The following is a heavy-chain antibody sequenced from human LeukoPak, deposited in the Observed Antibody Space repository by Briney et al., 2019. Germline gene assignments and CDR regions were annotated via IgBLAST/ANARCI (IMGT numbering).Heavy chain of an antibody. D-gene: IGHD3-9*01. CDR1: GGSVSSGSYY. CDR3: ARVEDISTGYSMGY. CDR2: IYYSGST. V-gene: IGHV4-61*01. J-gene: IGHJ4*02. Sequence: SETLSLTCTVSGGSVSSGSYYWSWIRQPPGKGLEWIGYIYYSGSTNYNPSLKSRVTISVDTSKNQFSLKLSSVTAADTAVYYCARVEDISTGYSMGYWGQGTLVTVSS.